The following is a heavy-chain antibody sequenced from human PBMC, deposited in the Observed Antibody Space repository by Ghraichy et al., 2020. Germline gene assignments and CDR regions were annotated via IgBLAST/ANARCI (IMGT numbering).Heavy chain of an antibody. CDR3: ASGAAAAGMGS. V-gene: IGHV6-1*01. CDR1: GDSAPSNTAV. Sequence: SQTLSLTCAISGDSAPSNTAVSHWIMLSPLRRLEWLGRTYYRSKWFNDYAVSVKSRITINSDTSKNQFSLQLNSATPEDTAVYYCASGAAAAGMGSWGQGTLVTVSS. D-gene: IGHD6-13*01. J-gene: IGHJ5*02. CDR2: TYYRSKWFN.